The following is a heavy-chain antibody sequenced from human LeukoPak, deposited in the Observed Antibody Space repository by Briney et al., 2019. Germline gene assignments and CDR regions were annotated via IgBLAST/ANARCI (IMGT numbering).Heavy chain of an antibody. CDR2: ISWDGGST. CDR3: ATEWLGTS. V-gene: IGHV3-43D*03. J-gene: IGHJ4*02. CDR1: GFTFDDYA. Sequence: PGGSLRLSCAASGFTFDDYAMHWVRQAPGKGLEWVSLISWDGGSTYYADSVKGRFTISRDNSKNTLDLQMNSLRAEDTAVYYCATEWLGTSWGQGTLVAVSS. D-gene: IGHD3-22*01.